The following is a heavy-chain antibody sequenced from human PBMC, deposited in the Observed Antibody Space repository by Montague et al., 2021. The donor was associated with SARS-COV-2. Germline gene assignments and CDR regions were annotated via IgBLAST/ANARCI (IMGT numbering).Heavy chain of an antibody. CDR3: VRDVAVAGLLDY. D-gene: IGHD6-19*01. CDR2: ITIIGST. V-gene: IGHV4-61*02. J-gene: IGHJ4*02. CDR1: GGSISSGSYN. Sequence: TLSLTCTVSGGSISSGSYNWSWIRQPAGKGLDWIGRITIIGSTNYNLSLQSPVTISVDTSQNQFSLKLSTATAADTSVYDWVRDVAVAGLLDYWGQGTLVTVSS.